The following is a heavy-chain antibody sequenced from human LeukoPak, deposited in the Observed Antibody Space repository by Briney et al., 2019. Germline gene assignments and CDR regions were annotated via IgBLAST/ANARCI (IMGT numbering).Heavy chain of an antibody. D-gene: IGHD3-10*01. V-gene: IGHV3-48*03. CDR1: GFTFSSYE. Sequence: GGSLRLSCAASGFTFSSYEMNWVRQAPGKGLEWVSYISSSGSTIYCADSVKGRFTISRDNAKNLLYLQMNSLRAEDTAVYYCARVESYYGSGSYFDYWGQGTLVTVSS. J-gene: IGHJ4*02. CDR2: ISSSGSTI. CDR3: ARVESYYGSGSYFDY.